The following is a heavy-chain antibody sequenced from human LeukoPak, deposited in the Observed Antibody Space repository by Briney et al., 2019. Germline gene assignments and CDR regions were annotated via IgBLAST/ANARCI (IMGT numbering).Heavy chain of an antibody. J-gene: IGHJ6*02. CDR2: IYTSGST. CDR3: AREGAKYYDFWSAHYYYYGMDV. Sequence: SETLSLTGTVSGGSISSYYWSWIRQPAGKGLEWIGRIYTSGSTNYNPSLKSLATMSVDTSKNHFSLKLSSVTAADTAVYYCAREGAKYYDFWSAHYYYYGMDVWGQGTTVTVSS. D-gene: IGHD3-3*01. CDR1: GGSISSYY. V-gene: IGHV4-4*07.